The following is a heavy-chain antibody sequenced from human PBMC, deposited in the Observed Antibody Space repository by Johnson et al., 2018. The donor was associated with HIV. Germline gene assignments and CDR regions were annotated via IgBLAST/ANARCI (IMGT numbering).Heavy chain of an antibody. CDR2: ISGSGGST. CDR3: AKDLDLFRRACDI. V-gene: IGHV3-23*04. D-gene: IGHD3-10*01. J-gene: IGHJ3*02. Sequence: VQLVESGGGLVQPGGSLRLSCAASGFTFSSYAMSWVRQAPGKGLEWVSAISGSGGSTYYADSVKGRFTISRDNSKNTLYLQMNSLRAEEKAVYYCAKDLDLFRRACDIWGQGTMVTVAS. CDR1: GFTFSSYA.